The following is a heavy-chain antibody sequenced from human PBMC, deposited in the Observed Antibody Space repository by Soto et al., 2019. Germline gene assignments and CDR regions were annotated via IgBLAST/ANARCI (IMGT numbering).Heavy chain of an antibody. D-gene: IGHD3-10*01. CDR2: IYHSGST. V-gene: IGHV4-59*12. Sequence: SETLSLTCTVSGGSISSYHWTWIRQPPEKGLEWIGYIYHSGSTNYNPSLKSRVTISVDTSKNQFSLKLSSVTAADTAVYYCARVRREFDTSGPVDYWGQGTLVTVSS. J-gene: IGHJ4*02. CDR1: GGSISSYH. CDR3: ARVRREFDTSGPVDY.